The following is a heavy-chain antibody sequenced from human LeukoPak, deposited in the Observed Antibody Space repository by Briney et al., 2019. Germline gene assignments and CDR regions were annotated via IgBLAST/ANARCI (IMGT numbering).Heavy chain of an antibody. D-gene: IGHD4-11*01. CDR2: MNPNSGNT. J-gene: IGHJ6*03. Sequence: ASVKVSCKASGYTFTSYDINWVRQATGQGLEWMGWMNPNSGNTGYAQKFQGRVTMTRNTSISTAYMELSSLRSVDTAVYYCARVGYSNYVRYYYYYMDVWGKGTTVTVSS. CDR3: ARVGYSNYVRYYYYYMDV. CDR1: GYTFTSYD. V-gene: IGHV1-8*01.